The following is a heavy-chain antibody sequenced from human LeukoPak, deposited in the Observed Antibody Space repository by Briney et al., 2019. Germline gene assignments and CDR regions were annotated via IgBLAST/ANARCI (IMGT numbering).Heavy chain of an antibody. CDR1: GFTFSSHA. Sequence: TGGSLRLSCVASGFTFSSHAMNWVRQAPGKGMEWVSSIGTNADNTYYADSVKGRFTVSRDNSRNRVYLQMHNLRAEDTGVYYCVRDRGHCKGRICYTVPDNWGQGTLATVSS. CDR3: VRDRGHCKGRICYTVPDN. D-gene: IGHD2-2*02. CDR2: IGTNADNT. J-gene: IGHJ4*02. V-gene: IGHV3-23*01.